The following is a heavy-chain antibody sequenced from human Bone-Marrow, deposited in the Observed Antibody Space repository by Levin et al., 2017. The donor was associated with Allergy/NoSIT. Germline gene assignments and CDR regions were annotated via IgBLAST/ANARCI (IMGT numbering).Heavy chain of an antibody. J-gene: IGHJ4*02. V-gene: IGHV1-2*02. CDR1: GYTFTGYY. CDR2: INPNSGGT. CDR3: ARVKIYYYDSSGYPRGYFDY. D-gene: IGHD3-22*01. Sequence: GESLKISCKASGYTFTGYYMHWVRQAPGQGLEWMGWINPNSGGTNYAQKFQGRVTMTRDTSISTAYMELSRLRSDDTAVYYCARVKIYYYDSSGYPRGYFDYWGQGTLVTVSS.